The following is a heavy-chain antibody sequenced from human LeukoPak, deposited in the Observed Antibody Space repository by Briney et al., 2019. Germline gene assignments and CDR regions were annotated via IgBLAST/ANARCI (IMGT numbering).Heavy chain of an antibody. D-gene: IGHD2-2*01. CDR1: GFNLNNYA. CDR2: ISSSGSTI. V-gene: IGHV3-48*03. Sequence: GGSLRLSCAASGFNLNNYAMHWVRQAPGKGLEWVSYISSSGSTIYYADSVKGRFTISRDNAKNSLYLQMNSLRAEDTAVYYCARGADIVAVPAAIPYYFDYWGQGTLVTVSS. CDR3: ARGADIVAVPAAIPYYFDY. J-gene: IGHJ4*02.